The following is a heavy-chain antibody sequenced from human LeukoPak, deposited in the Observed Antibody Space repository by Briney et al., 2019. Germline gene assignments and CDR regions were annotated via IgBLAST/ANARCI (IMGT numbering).Heavy chain of an antibody. CDR2: INPNSGGT. J-gene: IGHJ4*02. Sequence: ASVKVSCKASGYTFTGYYMHWVRQAPGQGLEWMGWINPNSGGTNYAQKFQGRVSMTGDTSISTAYMELSRLRSDDTAVYYCAGAEGFSNKRLDYWGQGTLVTVSS. V-gene: IGHV1-2*02. D-gene: IGHD6-13*01. CDR3: AGAEGFSNKRLDY. CDR1: GYTFTGYY.